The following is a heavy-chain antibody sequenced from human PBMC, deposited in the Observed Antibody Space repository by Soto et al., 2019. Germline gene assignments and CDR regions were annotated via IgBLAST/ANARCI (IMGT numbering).Heavy chain of an antibody. J-gene: IGHJ6*02. D-gene: IGHD6-6*01. CDR3: GTSSRKDYHFAMDV. Sequence: VGSLRLSCAASGFSVSSSDMSWVRQVPGEGLEWVSVIYSGGSTHDADYMKGRFSVSRDTSKNTVDLQMNSLRVDDTAVYYCGTSSRKDYHFAMDVWGQGTAVTVSS. CDR1: GFSVSSSD. CDR2: IYSGGST. V-gene: IGHV3-53*01.